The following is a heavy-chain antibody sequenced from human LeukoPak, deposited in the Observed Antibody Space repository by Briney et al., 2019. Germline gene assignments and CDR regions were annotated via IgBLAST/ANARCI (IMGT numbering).Heavy chain of an antibody. D-gene: IGHD5-12*01. J-gene: IGHJ6*03. CDR1: GGTFSSYA. Sequence: GASVKVSCKASGGTFSSYAISWVRQAPGQGLEWMGWISAYNGNTNYAQKLQGRVTMTTDTSTSTAYMELRSLRSDDTAVYYCARDGVATMDDYYYYMDVWGKGTTVTVSS. CDR2: ISAYNGNT. V-gene: IGHV1-18*01. CDR3: ARDGVATMDDYYYYMDV.